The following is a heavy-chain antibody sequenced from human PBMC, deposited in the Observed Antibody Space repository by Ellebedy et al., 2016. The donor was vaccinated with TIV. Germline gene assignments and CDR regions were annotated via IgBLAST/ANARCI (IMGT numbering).Heavy chain of an antibody. CDR2: ISSSAIYT. V-gene: IGHV3-11*06. CDR1: GFTSSDYY. J-gene: IGHJ6*02. CDR3: ARDRVDGNIVVVPAAISHYYYYYGMDV. D-gene: IGHD2-2*01. Sequence: GGSLRLSCAASGFTSSDYYLSWIRQAPGKGLEWLSYISSSAIYTHYADSVKGRFTISRDNAKNSLYLQMNSLRAEDTAVYYCARDRVDGNIVVVPAAISHYYYYYGMDVWGQGTTVTVSS.